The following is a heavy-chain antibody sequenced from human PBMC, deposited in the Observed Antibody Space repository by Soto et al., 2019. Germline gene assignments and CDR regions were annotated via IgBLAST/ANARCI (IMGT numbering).Heavy chain of an antibody. D-gene: IGHD2-21*01. CDR3: ARSPNGSISFDI. V-gene: IGHV4-61*01. CDR1: GGSVSSGSYY. CDR2: IYYSGST. J-gene: IGHJ3*02. Sequence: QVQLQESGPGLVKPSETLSLTCTVSGGSVSSGSYYWSWIRQPPGKGLEWIGYIYYSGSTNYNPSLKSRVTISVGTAKNQFSLKLSSVTAADTAVYYCARSPNGSISFDIWGQGTMVTVSS.